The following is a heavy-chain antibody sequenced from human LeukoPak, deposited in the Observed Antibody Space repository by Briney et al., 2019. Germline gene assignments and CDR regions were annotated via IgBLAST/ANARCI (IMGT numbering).Heavy chain of an antibody. Sequence: GGSLRLSCATSGFTFSSYHMSWVRQAPGKGLEWVSAISGSGGSTYYADSVKGRCSISRDNSKHTLYLQMNSLRADDTAVYYCAKRMTTLGGPFNIWGQGTMVTVSS. CDR1: GFTFSSYH. CDR3: AKRMTTLGGPFNI. CDR2: ISGSGGST. J-gene: IGHJ3*02. D-gene: IGHD4-11*01. V-gene: IGHV3-23*01.